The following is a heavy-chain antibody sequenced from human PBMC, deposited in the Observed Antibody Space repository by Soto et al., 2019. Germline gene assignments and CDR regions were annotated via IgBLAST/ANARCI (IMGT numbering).Heavy chain of an antibody. Sequence: ASVKVSCKASGYTFTSYGISWVRQAPGQGLEWMGWISAYNGNTNYAQKLQGRVTMTTDTSTSTAYMELRSLRSDDTAVYYCAKALSPRNYGDYSSYYYYYYTDVWGKGTTVTVSS. CDR2: ISAYNGNT. CDR3: AKALSPRNYGDYSSYYYYYYTDV. D-gene: IGHD4-17*01. CDR1: GYTFTSYG. J-gene: IGHJ6*03. V-gene: IGHV1-18*01.